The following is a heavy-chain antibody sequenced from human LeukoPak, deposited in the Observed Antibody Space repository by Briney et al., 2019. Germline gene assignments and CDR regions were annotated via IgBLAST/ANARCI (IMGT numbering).Heavy chain of an antibody. Sequence: PGGSLRLSCAASGYSFSTYSMNWVRQAPGRGLEWVSFISTGSSYIYYADSVKGRFTISRDNAKKSLYLQMNSLRAEDTAVYFCARSFYDSSGYPNFDYWVQGTLVTVSS. D-gene: IGHD3-22*01. V-gene: IGHV3-21*01. CDR2: ISTGSSYI. CDR1: GYSFSTYS. CDR3: ARSFYDSSGYPNFDY. J-gene: IGHJ4*02.